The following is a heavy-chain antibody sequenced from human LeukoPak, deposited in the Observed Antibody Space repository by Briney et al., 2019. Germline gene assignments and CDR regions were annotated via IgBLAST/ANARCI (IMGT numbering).Heavy chain of an antibody. V-gene: IGHV4-59*12. CDR1: GGSISGYY. Sequence: SETLSLTCSVSGGSISGYYWSWIRQPPGKGLEWIGDMYYSGSTNYNPSLKSRVTISVDTSKNQFSLKLSSVTAADTAVYYCARGYSYWGQGTLVTVSS. J-gene: IGHJ4*02. CDR3: ARGYSY. D-gene: IGHD2-2*02. CDR2: MYYSGST.